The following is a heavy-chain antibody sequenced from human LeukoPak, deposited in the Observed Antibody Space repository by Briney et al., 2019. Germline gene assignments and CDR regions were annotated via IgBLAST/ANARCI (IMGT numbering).Heavy chain of an antibody. J-gene: IGHJ6*03. CDR2: IDNGGAGT. CDR3: AKRYYYLDV. V-gene: IGHV3-23*01. CDR1: GFTFSVYA. Sequence: LAGGSLRLSCAASGFTFSVYAMSWVRQAPGKGLEWVSTIDNGGAGTYYADSVKGRFTISRDNPQNIVYLQMNSLTAEDTAVYYCAKRYYYLDVWGKGTTVTV.